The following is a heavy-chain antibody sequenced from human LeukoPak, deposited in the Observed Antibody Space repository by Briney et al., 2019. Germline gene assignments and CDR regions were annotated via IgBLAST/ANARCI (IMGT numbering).Heavy chain of an antibody. V-gene: IGHV1-2*02. Sequence: AASVKASCKASGYTFTGYYMHWVRQAPGQGLEWMGWINPNSGGTNYAQKFQGRVTMTRDTSISTAYMELSRLRSDDTAVYYCARVALYSGYEGYMDVWGKGTTVTVSS. CDR3: ARVALYSGYEGYMDV. D-gene: IGHD5-12*01. CDR2: INPNSGGT. J-gene: IGHJ6*03. CDR1: GYTFTGYY.